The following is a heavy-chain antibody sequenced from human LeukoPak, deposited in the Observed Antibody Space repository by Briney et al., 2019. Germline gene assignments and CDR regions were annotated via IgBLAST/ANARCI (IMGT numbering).Heavy chain of an antibody. CDR1: GGSISSYY. CDR3: ASSFGAYCSSTSCYGGWFDP. J-gene: IGHJ5*02. CDR2: IYYSGST. V-gene: IGHV4-59*12. Sequence: PSETLSLTCTVSGGSISSYYWSWTRQPPGKGLEWIGYIYYSGSTNYNPSLKSRVTISVDTSKNQFSLKLSSVTAADTAVYYCASSFGAYCSSTSCYGGWFDPWGQGTLVTVSS. D-gene: IGHD2-2*01.